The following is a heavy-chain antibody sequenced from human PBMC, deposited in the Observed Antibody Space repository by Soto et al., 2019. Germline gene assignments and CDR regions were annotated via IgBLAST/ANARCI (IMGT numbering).Heavy chain of an antibody. CDR3: ARNIAAAGNFDY. V-gene: IGHV4-31*03. J-gene: IGHJ4*02. CDR1: GGSIISGGYY. Sequence: QVQLQESGPGLVKPSQTLSLTCTVSGGSIISGGYYWSWIRQHPGKGLEWIGYIYYSGSTYYNPSLKSRVTISVDTSKNQFSLKLSSVTAADTAVYYCARNIAAAGNFDYWGQGTLVTVSS. CDR2: IYYSGST. D-gene: IGHD6-13*01.